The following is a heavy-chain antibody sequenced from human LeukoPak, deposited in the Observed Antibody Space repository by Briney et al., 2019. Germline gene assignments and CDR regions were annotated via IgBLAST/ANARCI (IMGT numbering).Heavy chain of an antibody. CDR3: ARARVAYYYDSTWDQINYFDY. D-gene: IGHD3-22*01. J-gene: IGHJ4*02. CDR2: ISSSGSTI. V-gene: IGHV3-11*01. Sequence: GGSLRLSCAASGFTFSDYYMSWIRQAPGKGLEWVSYISSSGSTIYYADSVKGRFTISRDNAKNSLYLQMNSLRAEDTAVYYCARARVAYYYDSTWDQINYFDYWGQGTLVTVSS. CDR1: GFTFSDYY.